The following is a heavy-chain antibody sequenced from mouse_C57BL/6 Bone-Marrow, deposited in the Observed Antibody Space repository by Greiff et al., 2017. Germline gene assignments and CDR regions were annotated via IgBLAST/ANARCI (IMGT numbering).Heavy chain of an antibody. CDR3: ARCPYDGYYVYWYFDV. D-gene: IGHD2-3*01. J-gene: IGHJ1*03. Sequence: QVQLQQSGAELVKPGASVKISCKASGYAFSSYWMNWVKQRPGKGLEWIGQIYPGDGDTNYNGKFKGKATLTADKSSSTAYMQLSSLTSEDSAVYFCARCPYDGYYVYWYFDVWGTGTTVTVSS. CDR1: GYAFSSYW. CDR2: IYPGDGDT. V-gene: IGHV1-80*01.